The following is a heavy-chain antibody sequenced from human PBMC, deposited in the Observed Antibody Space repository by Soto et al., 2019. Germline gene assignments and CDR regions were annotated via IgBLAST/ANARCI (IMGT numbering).Heavy chain of an antibody. J-gene: IGHJ4*02. CDR2: IIPILGIA. CDR1: GGTFSSYT. D-gene: IGHD3-10*01. Sequence: QVQLVQSGAEVKKPGSSVKVSCKASGGTFSSYTISWVRQAPGQGLEWMGRIIPILGIANYAQKFQGRVTITADKSTSTAYMKLSSLRSEDTAVYYCARAHMVRGVIPFDYWGQGTLVTVSS. CDR3: ARAHMVRGVIPFDY. V-gene: IGHV1-69*02.